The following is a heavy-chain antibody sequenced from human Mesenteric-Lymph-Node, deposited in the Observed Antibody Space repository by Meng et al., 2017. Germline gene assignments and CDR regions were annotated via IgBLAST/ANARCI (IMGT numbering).Heavy chain of an antibody. D-gene: IGHD5-24*01. J-gene: IGHJ3*02. Sequence: GGSLRLSCAASGFSFSTYSVNWVRQAPGKGLEWVSSISSSSTYIYYADSVKGRFTISRDNAKNSLLLQMNSLRAEDTAIYYCARIRVERATGTAFDIWGQGTMVT. CDR3: ARIRVERATGTAFDI. CDR1: GFSFSTYS. V-gene: IGHV3-21*01. CDR2: ISSSSTYI.